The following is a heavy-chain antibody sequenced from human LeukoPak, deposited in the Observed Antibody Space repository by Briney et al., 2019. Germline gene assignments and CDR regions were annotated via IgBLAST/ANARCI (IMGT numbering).Heavy chain of an antibody. V-gene: IGHV3-48*04. D-gene: IGHD1-14*01. CDR2: ISSSSSTI. J-gene: IGHJ4*02. CDR3: ARDPNTGTRARDAAGAH. CDR1: GFTFRSYG. Sequence: QPGGSRRLSCAASGFTFRSYGMHWVRQAPGKGLEWVSYISSSSSTIYYADSVKGRFTISRDNAKNSLYLQMNSLRAEDTAVYYCARDPNTGTRARDAAGAHWGQGTLVTVSS.